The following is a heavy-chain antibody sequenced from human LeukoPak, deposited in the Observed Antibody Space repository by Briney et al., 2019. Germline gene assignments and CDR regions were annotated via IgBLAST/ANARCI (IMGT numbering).Heavy chain of an antibody. D-gene: IGHD3-3*01. CDR3: ARDPTGYDFWSGGNWFDP. J-gene: IGHJ5*02. V-gene: IGHV3-48*03. CDR1: GFTFSSYE. Sequence: GGSLRHSCAASGFTFSSYEMNWVRQAPGKGLEWVSYISSSGSTIYYADSVKGRFTISRDNAKNSLYLQMNSLRAEDTAVYYCARDPTGYDFWSGGNWFDPWGQGTLVTVSS. CDR2: ISSSGSTI.